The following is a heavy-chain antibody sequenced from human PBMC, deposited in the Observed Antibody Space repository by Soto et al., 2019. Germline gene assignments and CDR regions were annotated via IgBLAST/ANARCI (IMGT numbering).Heavy chain of an antibody. CDR1: GGSISSGDYY. J-gene: IGHJ6*02. CDR3: ARESGFRGGYYGMDV. D-gene: IGHD5-12*01. V-gene: IGHV4-30-4*01. CDR2: IYYSGST. Sequence: SETLSLTCTVSGGSISSGDYYWSWIRQPPGKGLEWIGYIYYSGSTYYNPSLKSRVTISVDTSKNQFSLKLSSVTAADTAVYYCARESGFRGGYYGMDVWGQGTTVTVSS.